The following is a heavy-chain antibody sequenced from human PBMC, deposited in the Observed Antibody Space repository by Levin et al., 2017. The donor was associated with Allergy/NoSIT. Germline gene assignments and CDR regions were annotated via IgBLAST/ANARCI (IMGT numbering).Heavy chain of an antibody. V-gene: IGHV4-34*01. Sequence: SETLSLTCAVYNGSFSGFYWTWIRQPPGKGLEWVGEIYPGGSTNYNPSLKSRVTISMDTSRTQFSLKLSSVTAADTAVYCCVRAAPGFDSWGQGTLVTVST. CDR3: VRAAPGFDS. CDR2: IYPGGST. D-gene: IGHD6-6*01. CDR1: NGSFSGFY. J-gene: IGHJ4*02.